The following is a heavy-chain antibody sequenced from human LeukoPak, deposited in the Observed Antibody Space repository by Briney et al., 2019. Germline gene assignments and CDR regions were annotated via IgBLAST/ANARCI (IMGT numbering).Heavy chain of an antibody. CDR1: GFTFSSYA. V-gene: IGHV3-23*01. D-gene: IGHD5-18*01. CDR3: AKVGGYSYGPNDY. Sequence: PGGSLRLSCAASGFTFSSYATSWVRQAPGKGLEWVSAISGSGGSTYYADSVKGRFTISRDNSKNTLYLQMNSLRAEDTAVYYCAKVGGYSYGPNDYWGQGTLVTVSS. CDR2: ISGSGGST. J-gene: IGHJ4*02.